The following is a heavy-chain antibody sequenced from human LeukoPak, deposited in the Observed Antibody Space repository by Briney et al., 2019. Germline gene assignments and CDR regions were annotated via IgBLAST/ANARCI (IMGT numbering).Heavy chain of an antibody. V-gene: IGHV4-34*01. CDR3: ARRIVGATSYYFDY. CDR1: GGSFSGYY. D-gene: IGHD1-26*01. J-gene: IGHJ4*02. Sequence: SETLSLTCAVYGGSFSGYYWSWIRQPPGKGLEWIGEINHSGSTNYNPSLKSRVTISVDTSKNQFPLKLSSVPAADTAVYYCARRIVGATSYYFDYWGQGTLVTVSS. CDR2: INHSGST.